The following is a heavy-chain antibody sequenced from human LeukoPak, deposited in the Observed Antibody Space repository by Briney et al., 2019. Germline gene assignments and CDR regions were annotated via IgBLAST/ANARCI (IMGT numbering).Heavy chain of an antibody. CDR3: ARDIPAEYYYGSGSPSGYFDY. CDR1: GASISSDY. CDR2: IYYSGST. Sequence: SETLSLTCTVSGASISSDYWSWIRQPPGKGLEWIGYIYYSGSTYYNPSLKGRVTISVDTSKNQFSLKLSSVTAADTAVYYCARDIPAEYYYGSGSPSGYFDYWGQGTLVTVSS. V-gene: IGHV4-59*12. J-gene: IGHJ4*02. D-gene: IGHD3-10*01.